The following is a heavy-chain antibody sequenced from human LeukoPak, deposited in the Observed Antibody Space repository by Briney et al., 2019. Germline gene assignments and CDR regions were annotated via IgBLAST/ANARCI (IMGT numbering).Heavy chain of an antibody. Sequence: EASVKVSCKASGYTFTNFGISWVRQAPGQGLEWMGWISAYNGNTNYAQRLQGRVTMTTDTSTSTAYMELRSLRSDDTAVYYCARDRDYGDYNTQDLLVYWGQGTLVTVSS. CDR2: ISAYNGNT. V-gene: IGHV1-18*01. D-gene: IGHD4-17*01. CDR1: GYTFTNFG. CDR3: ARDRDYGDYNTQDLLVY. J-gene: IGHJ4*02.